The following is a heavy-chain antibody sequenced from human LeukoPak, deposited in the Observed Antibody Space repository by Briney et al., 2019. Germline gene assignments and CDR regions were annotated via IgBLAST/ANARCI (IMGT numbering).Heavy chain of an antibody. CDR1: GFTFGNYW. CDR2: IDDRGSEK. CDR3: ARDIPRGARYLDS. V-gene: IGHV3-7*01. Sequence: GGSLRLSCATSGFTFGNYWMTWVRQAPGKRLEWAANIDDRGSEKNYADSVKGRFTNSRDNARNSMFLQMNSLRVEDTAVYFCARDIPRGARYLDSWGRGTLVTVSS. J-gene: IGHJ5*01. D-gene: IGHD1-14*01.